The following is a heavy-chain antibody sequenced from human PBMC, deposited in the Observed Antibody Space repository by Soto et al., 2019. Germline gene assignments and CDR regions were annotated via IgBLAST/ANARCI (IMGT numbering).Heavy chain of an antibody. Sequence: SETLSLTCTVSGGSLSNFCGSWIRQPPGKGLEWIGYMYYSGSSNYNPSLKSRVTISIDTSKNQISLKLSSVTAADTAVYYCVRSGHTFGGVIWGQGTLVTVSS. CDR2: MYYSGSS. CDR1: GGSLSNFC. V-gene: IGHV4-59*01. CDR3: VRSGHTFGGVI. D-gene: IGHD3-16*01. J-gene: IGHJ4*02.